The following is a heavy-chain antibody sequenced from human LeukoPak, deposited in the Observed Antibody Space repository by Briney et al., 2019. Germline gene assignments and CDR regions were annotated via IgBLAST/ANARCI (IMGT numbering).Heavy chain of an antibody. Sequence: PGGSLRLSCAASGFTFSSYWMHWVRQGPGKGLVWVSRINSDGSSTNYADSVKGRFTISRDNAKQTLYLQMNSLRAEDTAVYYCARVPITLAGTKDAKYFQHWGQGTLVTVSS. CDR1: GFTFSSYW. V-gene: IGHV3-74*01. D-gene: IGHD6-19*01. J-gene: IGHJ1*01. CDR2: INSDGSST. CDR3: ARVPITLAGTKDAKYFQH.